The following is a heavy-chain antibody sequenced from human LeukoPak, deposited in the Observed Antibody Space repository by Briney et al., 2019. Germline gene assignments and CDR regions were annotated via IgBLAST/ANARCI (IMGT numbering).Heavy chain of an antibody. D-gene: IGHD6-13*01. V-gene: IGHV3-23*01. CDR1: GFTFSSYG. J-gene: IGHJ4*02. CDR2: ISGSGGST. CDR3: AKVTSSWALFDY. Sequence: GGSLRLSCAASGFTFSSYGMSWVRQAPGKGLEWVSAISGSGGSTYYADSVKGRFTISRGNSKNTLYLQMNSLRAEDTAVYYCAKVTSSWALFDYWGQGTLVTASS.